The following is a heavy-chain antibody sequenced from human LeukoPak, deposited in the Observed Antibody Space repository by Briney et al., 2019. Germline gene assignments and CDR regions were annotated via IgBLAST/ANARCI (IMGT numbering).Heavy chain of an antibody. Sequence: PSGTLSLTCAVSGGSISSSNWWSWVRQPPGKGLEWVSAISGSGGSTYYADSVKGRFTISRDNSKNTLYLQMNSLRAEDTAVYYCANTLVLEWLFGYFDYWGQGTLVTVSS. D-gene: IGHD3-3*01. J-gene: IGHJ4*02. V-gene: IGHV3-23*01. CDR2: ISGSGGST. CDR3: ANTLVLEWLFGYFDY. CDR1: GGSISSSN.